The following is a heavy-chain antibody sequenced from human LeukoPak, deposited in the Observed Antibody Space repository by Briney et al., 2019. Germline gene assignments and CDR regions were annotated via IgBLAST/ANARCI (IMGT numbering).Heavy chain of an antibody. V-gene: IGHV3-23*01. CDR1: GFIFKNYA. Sequence: GGSLRLSCAASGFIFKNYAMAWVRQAPGKGLEWVSGISASGGSNTYYADSVKGRFTISRDNSKNTLYLQMNSLRAEDTAVYYCAKGKLGYCSGGSCYVFDYWGQGTLVTVSS. CDR2: ISASGGSNT. D-gene: IGHD2-15*01. J-gene: IGHJ4*02. CDR3: AKGKLGYCSGGSCYVFDY.